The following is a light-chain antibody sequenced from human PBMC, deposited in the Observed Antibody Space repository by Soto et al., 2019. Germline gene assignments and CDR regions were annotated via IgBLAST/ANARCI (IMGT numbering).Light chain of an antibody. CDR1: SSDVGGYNY. CDR2: EVS. V-gene: IGLV2-14*01. Sequence: QSALTQPASVSGSPGQSITISCTGTSSDVGGYNYVSWYQQHPGKAPKLMIYEVSNRPSGVSNRFSGSESGNTASLTISGLQAEDEADYYCSSYTSSSTSWVFGGGTKLTVL. J-gene: IGLJ3*02. CDR3: SSYTSSSTSWV.